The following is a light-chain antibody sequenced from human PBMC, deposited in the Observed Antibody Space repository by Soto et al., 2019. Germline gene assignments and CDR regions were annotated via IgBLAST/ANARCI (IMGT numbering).Light chain of an antibody. Sequence: QSALTQPPSASGSPGQSVTISCTGTSSDVGGYNYVSWYQQHPGKAPKLMIYEVSKRSSGVPDRFSGSKSGNTASLTVSGLQAEDEADNYCSSYVGSNNFPYVFGTGTKLPVL. CDR1: SSDVGGYNY. CDR2: EVS. J-gene: IGLJ1*01. CDR3: SSYVGSNNFPYV. V-gene: IGLV2-8*01.